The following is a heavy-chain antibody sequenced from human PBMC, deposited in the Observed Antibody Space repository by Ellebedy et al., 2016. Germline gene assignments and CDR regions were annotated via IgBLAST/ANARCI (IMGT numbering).Heavy chain of an antibody. V-gene: IGHV4-34*01. CDR3: ARAELGYCSGGSCSNWFDP. CDR1: GGSISSYY. Sequence: SETLSLTCTVSGGSISSYYWSWIRQPPGKGLEWIGEINHSGSTNYNPSLKSRVTISVDTSKNQFSLKLSSVTAADTAVYYCARAELGYCSGGSCSNWFDPWGQGTLVTVSS. J-gene: IGHJ5*02. CDR2: INHSGST. D-gene: IGHD2-15*01.